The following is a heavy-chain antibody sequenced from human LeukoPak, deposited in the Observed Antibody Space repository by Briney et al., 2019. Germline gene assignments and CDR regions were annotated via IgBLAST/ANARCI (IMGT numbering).Heavy chain of an antibody. V-gene: IGHV1-69*06. J-gene: IGHJ4*02. CDR2: IIPIFGTA. CDR1: GDTFSRSP. Sequence: GASVKASCKASGDTFSRSPISWVRQAPGQGLEWMGGIIPIFGTANYAQKFQGRVTITADKSTSTAYMELSSLTSEDTAVYYCARDLGSYGSGSYYYSGGYWGQGTLVTVSS. CDR3: ARDLGSYGSGSYYYSGGY. D-gene: IGHD3-10*01.